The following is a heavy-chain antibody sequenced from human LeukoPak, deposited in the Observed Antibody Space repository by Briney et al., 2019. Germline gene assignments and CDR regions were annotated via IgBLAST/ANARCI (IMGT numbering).Heavy chain of an antibody. J-gene: IGHJ4*02. V-gene: IGHV4-61*01. Sequence: SETLSLTCTVSGGSVSSGSYYWSWNRQPPGQGLEWIGYIYYSGSTNYNPSLRSRLSISVDTSKNQFSLKLSSGAAADTAVYYCARGPLWFYFDYWGQGTLVTVSS. CDR2: IYYSGST. D-gene: IGHD3-10*01. CDR3: ARGPLWFYFDY. CDR1: GGSVSSGSYY.